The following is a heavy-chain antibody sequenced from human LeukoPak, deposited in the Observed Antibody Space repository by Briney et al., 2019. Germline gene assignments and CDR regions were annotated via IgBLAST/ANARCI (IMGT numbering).Heavy chain of an antibody. D-gene: IGHD6-13*01. V-gene: IGHV4-39*07. CDR2: IYYSGST. CDR3: AAGYSSSWSIFDY. Sequence: SETLSLTCTVSGGSISSSSYYWGWIRQPPGKGLEWIGNIYYSGSTYYNPSLNSRVTISVDTSKNQFSLKLSSVTAADTAVYYCAAGYSSSWSIFDYWGQGTLVTVSS. J-gene: IGHJ4*02. CDR1: GGSISSSSYY.